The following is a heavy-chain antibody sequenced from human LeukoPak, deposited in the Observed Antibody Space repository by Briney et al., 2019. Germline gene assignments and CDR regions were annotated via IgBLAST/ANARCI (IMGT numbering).Heavy chain of an antibody. CDR1: GGSISSYY. D-gene: IGHD3-22*01. Sequence: SETLSLTCTVSGGSISSYYWSWIRQPPGKGLEWIGYIYYSGSTNYNPSLKSRVTISVDTSKNQFSLKLSSVTAADTAVYYYARALFWDYYDSSGYYLDYWGQGTLVTVSS. CDR2: IYYSGST. CDR3: ARALFWDYYDSSGYYLDY. J-gene: IGHJ4*02. V-gene: IGHV4-59*01.